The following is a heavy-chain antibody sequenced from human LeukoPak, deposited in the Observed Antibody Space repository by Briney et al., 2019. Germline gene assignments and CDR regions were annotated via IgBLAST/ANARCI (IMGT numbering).Heavy chain of an antibody. CDR3: ASQYCSSTSCYTIDY. V-gene: IGHV1-2*02. CDR1: GYTFTGYY. Sequence: GASVKVSCKASGYTFTGYYMHWVRQAPGQGLEWMGWINPNSGGTNYAQKFQGRVTMTRDTSISTAYTELSRLRSDDTAVYYCASQYCSSTSCYTIDYWGQGTLVTVSS. CDR2: INPNSGGT. J-gene: IGHJ4*02. D-gene: IGHD2-2*02.